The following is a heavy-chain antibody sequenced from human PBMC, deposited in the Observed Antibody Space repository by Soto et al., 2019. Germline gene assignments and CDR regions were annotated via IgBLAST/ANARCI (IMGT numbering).Heavy chain of an antibody. Sequence: GGSLRLSCAASGVTFSSYGMHCVRQAPGKGLEWVAVIWYDGNNKYYADSVKGRFTISRDNSNNTLYVQMTSLRAEDTAVYYCARGLHSLFDYWGQGTLVTVSS. V-gene: IGHV3-33*01. CDR1: GVTFSSYG. J-gene: IGHJ4*02. CDR3: ARGLHSLFDY. D-gene: IGHD2-21*01. CDR2: IWYDGNNK.